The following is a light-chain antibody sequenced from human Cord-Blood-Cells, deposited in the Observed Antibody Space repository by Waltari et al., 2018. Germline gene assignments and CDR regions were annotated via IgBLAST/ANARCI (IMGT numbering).Light chain of an antibody. Sequence: QSALTQPASVSGSPGQSIPIPCPGTSSDVGGYTYVSWYQQHPGKAPKLMIYDVSNRPSGVSNRFSGSKSGNTASLTISGLQAEDEADYYCSSYTSSSRVFGGGTKLTVL. CDR1: SSDVGGYTY. J-gene: IGLJ3*02. CDR3: SSYTSSSRV. CDR2: DVS. V-gene: IGLV2-14*01.